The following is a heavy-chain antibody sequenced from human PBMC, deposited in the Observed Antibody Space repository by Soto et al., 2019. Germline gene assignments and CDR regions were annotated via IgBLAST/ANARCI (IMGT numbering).Heavy chain of an antibody. V-gene: IGHV5-10-1*01. D-gene: IGHD3-10*01. CDR3: ARRLCFGELEAYYYGMDV. J-gene: IGHJ6*02. Sequence: PGESLKISCKGSGYSFTSYWISWVRQMPGKGLEWMGRIDPSDSYTNYSPSFQGHVTISADKSISTAYLQWSSLKASDTAMYYCARRLCFGELEAYYYGMDVWGQGTTVTVSS. CDR1: GYSFTSYW. CDR2: IDPSDSYT.